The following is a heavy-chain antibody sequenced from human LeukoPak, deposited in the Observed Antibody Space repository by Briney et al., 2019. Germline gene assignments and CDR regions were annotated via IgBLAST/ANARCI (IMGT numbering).Heavy chain of an antibody. CDR1: GGSISGGTYY. V-gene: IGHV4-61*02. CDR3: ARDGTCSIISCLRGDFYYMDV. J-gene: IGHJ6*03. D-gene: IGHD2-2*01. CDR2: IYTSGST. Sequence: SQTLSLTCTVSGGSISGGTYYWRWIRQPAGKGLEWIGRIYTSGSTNYNPSLKSRVTISIDTSKNQFSLKLSSVTAADTAVYYCARDGTCSIISCLRGDFYYMDVWGKGTTVTVSS.